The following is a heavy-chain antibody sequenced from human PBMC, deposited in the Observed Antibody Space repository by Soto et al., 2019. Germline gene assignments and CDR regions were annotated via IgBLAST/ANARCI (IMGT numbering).Heavy chain of an antibody. D-gene: IGHD6-13*01. Sequence: ESLKISCAGSGYSFRSYWIIFLRHIACKGLEWMVRIDPSDSYTKYSPSFQGHVTISTDKSISTSYLQWSSLKASDTAIYYCARHLYSSSLGSGWDYWGQGTLVTVSS. V-gene: IGHV5-10-1*01. J-gene: IGHJ4*02. CDR1: GYSFRSYW. CDR3: ARHLYSSSLGSGWDY. CDR2: IDPSDSYT.